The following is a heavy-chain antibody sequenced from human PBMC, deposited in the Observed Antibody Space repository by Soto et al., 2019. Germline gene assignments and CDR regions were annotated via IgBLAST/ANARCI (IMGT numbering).Heavy chain of an antibody. Sequence: QVQLVQSGAEVKKPGSSVKVSCKASGGTFSSYTISWVRQAPGQGLEWMGRIIPILGIANYAQKFQGRVTITADKSTSTAYMELSSLRSDDPAVYYCARGYGSGSYGAFDIWGQGTMVTVSS. J-gene: IGHJ3*02. CDR2: IIPILGIA. D-gene: IGHD3-10*01. V-gene: IGHV1-69*02. CDR3: ARGYGSGSYGAFDI. CDR1: GGTFSSYT.